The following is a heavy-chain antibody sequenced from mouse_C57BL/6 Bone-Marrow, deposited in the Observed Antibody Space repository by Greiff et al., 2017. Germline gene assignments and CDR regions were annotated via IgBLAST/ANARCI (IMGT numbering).Heavy chain of an antibody. D-gene: IGHD2-4*01. CDR3: ARRDYGLDY. CDR1: GYTFTSYW. Sequence: QVQLQQPGAELVRPGTSVKLSCKASGYTFTSYWMHWVKQRPGQGLEWIGVIDPSDSYTNYNQKFKGKAPLTVDTSSSTAYMQLSSLTSEDSAVXYCARRDYGLDYWGQGTTLTVSS. V-gene: IGHV1-59*01. J-gene: IGHJ2*01. CDR2: IDPSDSYT.